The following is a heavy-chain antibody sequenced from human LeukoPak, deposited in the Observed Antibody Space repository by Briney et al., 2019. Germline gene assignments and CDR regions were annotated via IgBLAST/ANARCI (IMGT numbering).Heavy chain of an antibody. D-gene: IGHD6-13*01. J-gene: IGHJ4*02. CDR3: ARFGSSIAAADYYFDY. CDR1: GYTFTGYY. Sequence: ASVKVSCNASGYTFTGYYMHWVRQAPGQWLEWMGWINPNSGGTNYSQKFQGWVTMTRDTSISTAYMELSRLRSDDTAVYYCARFGSSIAAADYYFDYWAREPWSPSPQ. V-gene: IGHV1-2*04. CDR2: INPNSGGT.